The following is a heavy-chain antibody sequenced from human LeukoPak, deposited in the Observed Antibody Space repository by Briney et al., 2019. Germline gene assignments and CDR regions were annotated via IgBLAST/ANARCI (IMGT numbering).Heavy chain of an antibody. D-gene: IGHD6-13*01. Sequence: GGSLSLSCAAPGFPFKSYAMHWVRPAPGQGLEYVSAIISNGGRTHYANSVKGRFTISRDNSKNTLYLQMGSLRAEDMAVYYCAVNIAAATFDYWGQGTLVTVSS. CDR3: AVNIAAATFDY. CDR2: IISNGGRT. V-gene: IGHV3-64*01. CDR1: GFPFKSYA. J-gene: IGHJ4*02.